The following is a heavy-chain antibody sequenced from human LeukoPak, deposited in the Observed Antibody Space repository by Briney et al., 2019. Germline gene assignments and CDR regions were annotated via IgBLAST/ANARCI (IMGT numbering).Heavy chain of an antibody. CDR1: GFTFTRYG. CDR2: ISVYNGDT. D-gene: IGHD6-19*01. CDR3: ARDPTNTSGRYAHFDY. J-gene: IGHJ4*02. Sequence: AAVKVSCKSSGFTFTRYGNSWGRQAPGQGLEWMGLISVYNGDTNYAQKLQGRVTMTRDTSTSTVYMELRSLSSDDTGVYYCARDPTNTSGRYAHFDYRGEGTLVTVSS. V-gene: IGHV1-18*04.